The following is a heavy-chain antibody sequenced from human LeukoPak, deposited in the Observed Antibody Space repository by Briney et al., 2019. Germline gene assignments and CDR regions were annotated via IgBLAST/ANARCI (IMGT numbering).Heavy chain of an antibody. CDR1: GGSFSGYY. CDR3: ARRAQGAFDI. J-gene: IGHJ3*02. CDR2: INHSGST. Sequence: SETLSLTCAVYGGSFSGYYWSWIRQPPGKGLEWIGEINHSGSTNYNPSLKSRVTISVDTSKNQFFLKLSSVTAADTAVYYCARRAQGAFDIWGQGTMVTVSS. V-gene: IGHV4-34*01.